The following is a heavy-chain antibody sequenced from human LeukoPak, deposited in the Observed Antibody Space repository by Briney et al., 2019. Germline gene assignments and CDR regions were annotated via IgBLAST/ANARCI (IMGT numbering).Heavy chain of an antibody. CDR2: IYYSGST. CDR3: TGNYYGSGSYADFDY. Sequence: SETLSLTCTVSGGSISSSSYYWGWIRPPPGKGLEWIGSIYYSGSTYYNPSLKSRVTISVDTSKNQFSLKLSSVTAADTAVYYCTGNYYGSGSYADFDYWGQGTLVTVSS. J-gene: IGHJ4*02. V-gene: IGHV4-39*07. CDR1: GGSISSSSYY. D-gene: IGHD3-10*01.